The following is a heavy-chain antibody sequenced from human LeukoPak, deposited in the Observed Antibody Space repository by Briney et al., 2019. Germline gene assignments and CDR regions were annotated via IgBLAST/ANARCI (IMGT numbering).Heavy chain of an antibody. CDR3: ARESGSGSSRRDFDY. D-gene: IGHD6-13*01. J-gene: IGHJ4*02. CDR2: INPSGGST. Sequence: ASVKVSCKASGYTFTSYYMHWVRQAPGQGLEWMGIINPSGGSTSYAQKFQGRVTMTRDTSTSTVYMELSSLRSEDTAVYYCARESGSGSSRRDFDYWGRGTLVTVSS. CDR1: GYTFTSYY. V-gene: IGHV1-46*01.